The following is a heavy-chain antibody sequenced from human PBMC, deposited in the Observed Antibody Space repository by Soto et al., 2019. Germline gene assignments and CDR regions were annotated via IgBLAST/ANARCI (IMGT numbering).Heavy chain of an antibody. V-gene: IGHV3-53*02. CDR2: TYTGGNT. CDR3: ASDGYAYGLDF. CDR1: GLSFSDKY. J-gene: IGHJ4*02. Sequence: EVQLVQTGGGLIKPGGSLSLSCAASGLSFSDKYMSWVRQAPGKGLEWVSLTYTGGNTYFAGFVKGRFIDFRDITKNTLFLHMYCLAADATAVYYCASDGYAYGLDFWGQGSLVTVSS. D-gene: IGHD4-17*01.